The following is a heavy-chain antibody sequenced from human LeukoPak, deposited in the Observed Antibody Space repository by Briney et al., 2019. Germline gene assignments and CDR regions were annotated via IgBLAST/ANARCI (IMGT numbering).Heavy chain of an antibody. D-gene: IGHD1-26*01. CDR1: GFTFSSYI. CDR2: ISRSSSYI. V-gene: IGHV3-21*01. CDR3: ASYPYSGSYFFDY. J-gene: IGHJ4*02. Sequence: GGSLRLSRAASGFTFSSYIMNWVRQAPGKGLEWVSSISRSSSYIYYADSVKGGFTISRDNAKNSLYLQMNSLIAGETPVYYCASYPYSGSYFFDYWGQGTLVTVSS.